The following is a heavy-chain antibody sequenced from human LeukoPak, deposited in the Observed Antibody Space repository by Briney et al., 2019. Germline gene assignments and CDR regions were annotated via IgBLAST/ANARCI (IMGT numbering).Heavy chain of an antibody. D-gene: IGHD3-3*01. CDR1: GASISSNH. J-gene: IGHJ6*03. V-gene: IGHV4-4*09. Sequence: SETLSLTCTVSGASISSNHWTWIRQPPGKGLEWMGNIYASGSTNYNPSLNTRVTISVDTSKTQFSLRLPSVTAADTAVFYCARADFWSAYYTRYSYMDVWGKGTTVTVSS. CDR2: IYASGST. CDR3: ARADFWSAYYTRYSYMDV.